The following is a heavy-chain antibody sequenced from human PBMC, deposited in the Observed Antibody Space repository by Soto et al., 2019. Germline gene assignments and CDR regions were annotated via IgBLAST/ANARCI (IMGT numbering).Heavy chain of an antibody. J-gene: IGHJ3*02. CDR1: GFTFSGYY. Sequence: EVQLVESGGGLVQPGGSLRLSCAASGFTFSGYYMNWVRQAPGKGLEWISYISPSSSTIYYADSVKGRFTISRDNAKNSLYLPMISLRAADTAIYYCAGARARSAFDIWGQGTMVTVSS. V-gene: IGHV3-48*01. CDR2: ISPSSSTI. CDR3: AGARARSAFDI.